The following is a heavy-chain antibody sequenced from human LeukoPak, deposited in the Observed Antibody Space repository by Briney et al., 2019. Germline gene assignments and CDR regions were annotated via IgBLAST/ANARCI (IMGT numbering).Heavy chain of an antibody. CDR3: AWVTVRGVINPLDY. J-gene: IGHJ4*02. CDR1: WFSRSTSGVC. D-gene: IGHD3-10*02. V-gene: IGHV2-70*11. Sequence: SGPTLVNPTPTLTLTCTFSWFSRSTSGVCVNWIRQPPGKALEWLARIDWDDDKYFSPSLETRLTISKDTSKNQVVLTMTNMDTADTATYYCAWVTVRGVINPLDYWGQGTLVTVSS. CDR2: IDWDDDK.